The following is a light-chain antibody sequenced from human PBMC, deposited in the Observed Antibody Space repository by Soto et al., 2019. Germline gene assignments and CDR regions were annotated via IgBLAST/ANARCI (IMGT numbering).Light chain of an antibody. Sequence: DIQMTQSPSSLSASVGDRVSVTCRASQSISTFLNWYQQRPGEAPKLLIYAASSLQSGVPSRFSGSGSGADFTLTSGSLQPEDFATYYCQRSYTPPRTFGQGTKVEVK. CDR2: AAS. CDR1: QSISTF. CDR3: QRSYTPPRT. J-gene: IGKJ1*01. V-gene: IGKV1-39*01.